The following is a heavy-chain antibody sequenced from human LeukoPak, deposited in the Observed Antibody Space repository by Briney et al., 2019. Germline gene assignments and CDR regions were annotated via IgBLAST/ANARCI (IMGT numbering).Heavy chain of an antibody. D-gene: IGHD2-21*02. V-gene: IGHV3-21*01. CDR3: AIIVVVTAKGGIDY. J-gene: IGHJ4*02. CDR1: GFTFSSYS. CDR2: ISSSSSYI. Sequence: GGSLRLSCAASGFTFSSYSMNWVRQAPGKGLEWVSSISSSSSYIYYADSVKGRFTISRDNAKNSLYLQMNSLRAEDTAVYYGAIIVVVTAKGGIDYWGQGTLVTVSS.